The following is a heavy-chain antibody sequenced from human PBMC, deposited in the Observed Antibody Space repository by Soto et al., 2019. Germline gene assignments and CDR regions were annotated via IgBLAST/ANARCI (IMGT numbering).Heavy chain of an antibody. J-gene: IGHJ4*02. V-gene: IGHV3-15*01. CDR3: TTEQGIAARQVGDDY. Sequence: GGSLRLSCAASGFTFSNAWMSWVRQAPGKGLEWVGRIKSKTDGGTTDYAAPVKGRFTISRDDSKNTLYLQMNSLKTEDTAVYYCTTEQGIAARQVGDDYWGQGTLVTVSS. D-gene: IGHD6-6*01. CDR1: GFTFSNAW. CDR2: IKSKTDGGTT.